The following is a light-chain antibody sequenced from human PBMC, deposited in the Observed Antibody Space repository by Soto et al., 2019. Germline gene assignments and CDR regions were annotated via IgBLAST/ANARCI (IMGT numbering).Light chain of an antibody. CDR3: AAWDDSLNGPV. CDR2: NTN. V-gene: IGLV1-44*01. J-gene: IGLJ2*01. CDR1: SSNVGINS. Sequence: QSALPQPPSASGTPGQRVAIACSGSSSNVGINSVSWYQQFPGAAPKVLIYNTNQRPSGVPGRFSGSKSGTSASLAISGLQPEDEADYYCAAWDDSLNGPVFGGGTKLTVL.